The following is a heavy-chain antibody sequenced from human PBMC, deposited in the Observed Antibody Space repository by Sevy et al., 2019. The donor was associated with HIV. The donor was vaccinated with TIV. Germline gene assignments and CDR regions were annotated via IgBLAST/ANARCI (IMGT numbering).Heavy chain of an antibody. CDR2: ISAYNGNT. J-gene: IGHJ6*02. CDR3: ARDPGDCSSTSCYRSGYYYYGMDV. Sequence: ASVKVSCKASGYTFTSYGISWVRQAPGQGLEWMGWISAYNGNTNYAQKLQGRVTMTTDTSTSTAYMELRSLRSDDTAVYYYARDPGDCSSTSCYRSGYYYYGMDVWGQGTTVTVSS. CDR1: GYTFTSYG. V-gene: IGHV1-18*01. D-gene: IGHD2-2*02.